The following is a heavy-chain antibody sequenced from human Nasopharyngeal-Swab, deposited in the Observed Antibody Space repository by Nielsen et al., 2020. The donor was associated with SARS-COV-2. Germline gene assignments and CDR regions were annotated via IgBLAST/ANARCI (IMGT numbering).Heavy chain of an antibody. CDR2: IRSKGNNYAT. CDR1: GFTFSDSA. J-gene: IGHJ4*02. D-gene: IGHD2-15*01. CDR3: TRCGGGCYSGRDY. V-gene: IGHV3-73*01. Sequence: GESLKISCAASGFTFSDSAIHWVRQASGKGPEWAGRIRSKGNNYATAYSASVKGRFIIFRDDPTNTAYLQMNSLKTEDTAMYYCTRCGGGCYSGRDYWGQGTLVTVSS.